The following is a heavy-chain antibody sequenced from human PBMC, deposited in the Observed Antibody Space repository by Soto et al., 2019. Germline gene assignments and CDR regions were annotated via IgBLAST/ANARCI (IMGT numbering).Heavy chain of an antibody. CDR3: ARDLYGDYPFDY. CDR1: GFTFSSYA. Sequence: QVQLVESGGGVVQTGRSLRLSCAASGFTFSSYAMHWVRQAPGKGLEWVAVISYDGSNKYYADSVKGRFTISRDNSKNTLYLQMNSLRAEDTAVYYCARDLYGDYPFDYWGQGTLVTVSS. CDR2: ISYDGSNK. J-gene: IGHJ4*02. D-gene: IGHD4-17*01. V-gene: IGHV3-30-3*01.